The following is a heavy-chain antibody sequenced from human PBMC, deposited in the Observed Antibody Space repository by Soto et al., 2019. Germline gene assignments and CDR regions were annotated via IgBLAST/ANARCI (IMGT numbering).Heavy chain of an antibody. CDR3: ARSGKVCSGGSCYLSHNWFDP. Sequence: SVKVSCKASGGTFSSYAISWVRQAPGQGLEWMGGIIPIFGTANYAQKFQGRVTITADESTSTAYMELSSLRSEDTAVYYCARSGKVCSGGSCYLSHNWFDPWG. J-gene: IGHJ5*02. V-gene: IGHV1-69*13. CDR2: IIPIFGTA. D-gene: IGHD2-15*01. CDR1: GGTFSSYA.